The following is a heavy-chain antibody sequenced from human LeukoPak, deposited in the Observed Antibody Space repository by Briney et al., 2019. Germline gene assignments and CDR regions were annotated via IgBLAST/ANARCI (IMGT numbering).Heavy chain of an antibody. J-gene: IGHJ4*02. D-gene: IGHD5-18*01. Sequence: ASVKVSCKASGYIFTGYYMHWVRQAPGQGLEWMGWINPNSGGTNSAQKFQGRVTMTRDTSISTAYMELSRLTSDDTAVYHCVREKYTYGRGFYFDYWGQGTLVTVSS. V-gene: IGHV1-2*02. CDR3: VREKYTYGRGFYFDY. CDR2: INPNSGGT. CDR1: GYIFTGYY.